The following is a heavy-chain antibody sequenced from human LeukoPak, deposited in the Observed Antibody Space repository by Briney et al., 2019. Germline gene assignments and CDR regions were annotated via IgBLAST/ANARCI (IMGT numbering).Heavy chain of an antibody. CDR1: GGIFSRYA. J-gene: IGHJ4*02. CDR3: ARGWDHDSDGRPTAYVY. CDR2: IIPIFGTA. D-gene: IGHD3-22*01. Sequence: SVKVSCTASGGIFSRYAISWVRQAPGQGLEWMGGIIPIFGTANYAQKFQGRVTITADESTSTAYMELSSLRSEDTAVYYCARGWDHDSDGRPTAYVYWGQGTLVTVSS. V-gene: IGHV1-69*13.